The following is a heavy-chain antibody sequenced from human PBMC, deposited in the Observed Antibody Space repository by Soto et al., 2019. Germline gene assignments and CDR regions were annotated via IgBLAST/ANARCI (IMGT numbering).Heavy chain of an antibody. Sequence: GGSLRLSCAASGFTVSSNYMSWVRQAPGKGLEWVSVIYSGGSTYYADSVKGRFTISRDNSKNTLYLQMNSLRAEDTAVYYCARAQLLWFGELLSPSADGMDVWGQGTTVTVSS. CDR2: IYSGGST. V-gene: IGHV3-66*01. CDR3: ARAQLLWFGELLSPSADGMDV. CDR1: GFTVSSNY. D-gene: IGHD3-10*01. J-gene: IGHJ6*02.